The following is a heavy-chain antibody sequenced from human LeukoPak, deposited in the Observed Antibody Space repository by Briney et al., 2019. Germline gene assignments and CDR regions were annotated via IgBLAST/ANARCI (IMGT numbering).Heavy chain of an antibody. Sequence: PSETLSLTCSVSGRPLSNYYWSWIRQPPGKGLEWIGCIHYSGITKYNPSVKSRVTISLDTSKNQFSLKLSSVTAADTAVYYCASSGNYYFTLDYWGQGTLVTVSS. V-gene: IGHV4-59*08. CDR1: GRPLSNYY. J-gene: IGHJ4*02. D-gene: IGHD3-10*01. CDR2: IHYSGIT. CDR3: ASSGNYYFTLDY.